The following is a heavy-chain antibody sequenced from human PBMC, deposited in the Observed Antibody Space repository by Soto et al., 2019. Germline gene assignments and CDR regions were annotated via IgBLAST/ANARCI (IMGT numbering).Heavy chain of an antibody. Sequence: EVQLVESGGGLVQAGGSLRLSCAVSGFTFNNYDMHWVRQVTGKGLEWVSGIGTAGDTWYPDSVQGRFSIFRENAKNSLHLQMNSLKAGDTAVYYCARGILGPGDYFHGMDVWGQGTTVTVSS. D-gene: IGHD7-27*01. CDR3: ARGILGPGDYFHGMDV. CDR1: GFTFNNYD. V-gene: IGHV3-13*01. CDR2: IGTAGDT. J-gene: IGHJ6*02.